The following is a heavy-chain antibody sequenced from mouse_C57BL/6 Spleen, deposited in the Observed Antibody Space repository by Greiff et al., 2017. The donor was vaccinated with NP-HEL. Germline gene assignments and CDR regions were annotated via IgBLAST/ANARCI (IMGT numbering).Heavy chain of an antibody. CDR1: GFTFSSYG. Sequence: EVKLMESGGDLVKPGGSLKLSCAASGFTFSSYGMSWVRQTPDKRLEWVATISSGGSYTYYPDSVKGRFTISRDNAKNTLYLQMSSLKSEDTAMYYCASPPNPCGSSWFAYWGQGTLVTVSA. CDR2: ISSGGSYT. CDR3: ASPPNPCGSSWFAY. J-gene: IGHJ3*01. D-gene: IGHD1-1*01. V-gene: IGHV5-6*01.